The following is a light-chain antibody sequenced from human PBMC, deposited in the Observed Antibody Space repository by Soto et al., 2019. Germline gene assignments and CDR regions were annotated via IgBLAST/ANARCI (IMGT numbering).Light chain of an antibody. CDR3: LQNYNYPYT. J-gene: IGKJ2*01. CDR2: GTS. Sequence: AIQMTQSPSSLSVSVGDRVTITCRASQVIRNDLGWYQQKPGKAPKLLIYGTSNLQSGVPSRFSGSGSGTDFTLTISSLQPGDFVIYYCLQNYNYPYTFGQGTKLQIK. CDR1: QVIRND. V-gene: IGKV1-6*01.